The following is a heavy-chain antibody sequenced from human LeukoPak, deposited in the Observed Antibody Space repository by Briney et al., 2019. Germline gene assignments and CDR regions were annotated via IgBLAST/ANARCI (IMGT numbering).Heavy chain of an antibody. CDR2: IYYSGST. D-gene: IGHD6-13*01. J-gene: IGHJ3*01. CDR1: GGSISSYY. Sequence: SETLSLTCTVSGGSISSYYWSWIRQPPGKGLEWIGNIYYSGSTNYNPSLKSRVTISVDTSKNQFSLKLRSVTAADTAVYYCARISSSNWYNERGAFDVWGQGTMVTVSS. V-gene: IGHV4-59*01. CDR3: ARISSSNWYNERGAFDV.